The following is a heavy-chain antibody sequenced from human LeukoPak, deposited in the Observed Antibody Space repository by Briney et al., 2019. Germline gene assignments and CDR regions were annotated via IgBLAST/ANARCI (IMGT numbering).Heavy chain of an antibody. CDR2: IIPIFGTA. CDR3: ANGVTTLPYWVY. CDR1: GGTFSSYA. J-gene: IGHJ4*02. V-gene: IGHV1-69*13. Sequence: SVKVSCKASGGTFSSYAISWVRQAPGQGLEWMGGIIPIFGTANYAQKFQGRVTITADESTSTAYRELSSLRSEDTAVYYCANGVTTLPYWVYWGQGTLVTVSS. D-gene: IGHD4-17*01.